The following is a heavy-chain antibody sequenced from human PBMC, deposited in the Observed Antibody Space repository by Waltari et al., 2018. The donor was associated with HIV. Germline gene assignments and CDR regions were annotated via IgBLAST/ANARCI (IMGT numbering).Heavy chain of an antibody. Sequence: QVQLVQSGAEGKKPGSSVKVSGKASGGTFSSYAYSWVSPAPGQGLKWMGGIIPIFGTANYAQKFQGRVTITADESTSTAYMELSSLRSEDTAVYYCARDSGLRGEYFDYWGQGTLVTVSS. V-gene: IGHV1-69*01. CDR2: IIPIFGTA. D-gene: IGHD4-17*01. J-gene: IGHJ4*02. CDR1: GGTFSSYA. CDR3: ARDSGLRGEYFDY.